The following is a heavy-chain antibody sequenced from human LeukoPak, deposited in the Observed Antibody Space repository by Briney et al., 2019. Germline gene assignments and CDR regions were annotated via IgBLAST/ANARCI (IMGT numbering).Heavy chain of an antibody. Sequence: GGSLRLSCSASGFTFSTYAMHWVRQAPGKGLEYVSAISSNGGSTYYADSVRGRFTISRDNSKSTLYLQMSSLRAEDTAVYYCVVSYLYAFDIWGQGTMVTVSS. V-gene: IGHV3-64D*09. CDR3: VVSYLYAFDI. D-gene: IGHD5-18*01. J-gene: IGHJ3*02. CDR2: ISSNGGST. CDR1: GFTFSTYA.